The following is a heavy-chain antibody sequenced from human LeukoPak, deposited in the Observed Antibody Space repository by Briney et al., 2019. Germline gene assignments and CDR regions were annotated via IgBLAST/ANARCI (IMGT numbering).Heavy chain of an antibody. CDR3: AKDGTAIYYYYMDV. CDR2: ISSSSSYI. Sequence: NPGGSLRLSCAASGFTFSSYSMNWVRQAPGKGLEWVSSISSSSSYIYYADSVKGRFTISRDNSKNTLYLQMNSLRAEDTAVYYCAKDGTAIYYYYMDVWGKGTTVTISS. D-gene: IGHD5-18*01. J-gene: IGHJ6*03. V-gene: IGHV3-21*04. CDR1: GFTFSSYS.